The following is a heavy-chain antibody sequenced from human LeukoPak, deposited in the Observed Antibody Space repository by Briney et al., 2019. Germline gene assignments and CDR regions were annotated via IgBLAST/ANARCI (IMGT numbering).Heavy chain of an antibody. CDR1: GGSISSYY. CDR2: IYYSGST. Sequence: SETLSLTCTVSGGSISSYYWSWIRQPPGKGLEWIGYIYYSGSTNYNPSLKSRVTISVDTSKNQFPLKLSSVTAADTAVYYCARGRRITIFGVAQYKRDNWFDPWGQGTLVTVSS. D-gene: IGHD3-3*01. CDR3: ARGRRITIFGVAQYKRDNWFDP. V-gene: IGHV4-59*08. J-gene: IGHJ5*02.